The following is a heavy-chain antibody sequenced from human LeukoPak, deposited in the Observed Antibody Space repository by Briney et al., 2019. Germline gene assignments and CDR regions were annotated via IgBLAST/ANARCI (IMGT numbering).Heavy chain of an antibody. J-gene: IGHJ5*02. V-gene: IGHV4-4*07. CDR1: GGSLRSYY. CDR2: IYTSVST. CDR3: ARSNTYYYDSASGWFEP. D-gene: IGHD3-22*01. Sequence: SETLSLTCTVCGGSLRSYYWSWIRQPAGKGLEWIGRIYTSVSTNYNPSLKSRVSMSVDTSKNPFSLKLSTVTAADTAVYYCARSNTYYYDSASGWFEPWGQGTLVTVSS.